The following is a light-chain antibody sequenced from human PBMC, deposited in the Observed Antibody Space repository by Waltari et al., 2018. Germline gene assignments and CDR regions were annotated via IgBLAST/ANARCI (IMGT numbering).Light chain of an antibody. CDR3: QSFDSSLSGVV. Sequence: QSVLPQPPSVSGAPGQRVTISCTGSSSNIRAGYEVHWYQQLPGVAPKLLIYGYSSRPSGVPDRFSGSKSGTSASLAITGLQAEDEADYYCQSFDSSLSGVVFGGGTKLTVL. V-gene: IGLV1-40*01. J-gene: IGLJ2*01. CDR1: SSNIRAGYE. CDR2: GYS.